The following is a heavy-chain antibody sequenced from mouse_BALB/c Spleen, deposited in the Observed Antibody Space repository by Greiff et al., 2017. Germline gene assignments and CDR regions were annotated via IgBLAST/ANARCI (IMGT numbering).Heavy chain of an antibody. CDR2: IYPGDGDT. V-gene: IGHV1-82*01. J-gene: IGHJ2*01. CDR3: ARDYGYDY. CDR1: GYAFSSSW. Sequence: QVQLKESGPELVKPGASVKISCKASGYAFSSSWMNWVKQRPGQGLEWIGRIYPGDGDTNYNGKFKGKATLTADKSSSTAYMQLSSLTSVDSAVYFCARDYGYDYWGQGTTLTVSS. D-gene: IGHD1-2*01.